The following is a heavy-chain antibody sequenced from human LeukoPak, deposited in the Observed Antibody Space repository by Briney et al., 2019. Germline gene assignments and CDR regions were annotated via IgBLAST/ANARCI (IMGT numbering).Heavy chain of an antibody. CDR2: MNPNSGNT. V-gene: IGHV1-8*03. D-gene: IGHD3-3*01. Sequence: ASVKVSCKASGYTFTSYDIKWVRQATGQGLEWMGWMNPNSGNTGYAQKFQGRVTITRNTSISTAYVELSSLRSEDTAVYYCATSCDFWSGSCLGDAFDIWGQGTMVTVSS. CDR1: GYTFTSYD. J-gene: IGHJ3*02. CDR3: ATSCDFWSGSCLGDAFDI.